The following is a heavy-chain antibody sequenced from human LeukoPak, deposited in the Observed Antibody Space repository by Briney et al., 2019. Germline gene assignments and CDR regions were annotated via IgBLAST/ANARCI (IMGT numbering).Heavy chain of an antibody. CDR2: IYYSGST. CDR1: GGSISSYY. V-gene: IGHV4-59*01. D-gene: IGHD3-9*01. Sequence: SETLSLTCTVSGGSISSYYWSWIRQPPGKGLEWIGYIYYSGSTNYNPSLKSRVTISVDTSKNQFSLKLSSVTAADTAVYYCARLTGYRIESAFGIWGQGTMVTVSS. J-gene: IGHJ3*02. CDR3: ARLTGYRIESAFGI.